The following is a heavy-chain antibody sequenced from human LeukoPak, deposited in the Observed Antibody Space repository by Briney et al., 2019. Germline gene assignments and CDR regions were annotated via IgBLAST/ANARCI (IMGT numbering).Heavy chain of an antibody. D-gene: IGHD1-1*01. Sequence: GASVKVSCKASGYTFTNYDTNWVRQATGQGLEWMGWMNPNSGTTGYAQKFLGRVTITRNTSISTTYMELSSLRSEDTAVYYCARGRSPGTSMEYYYYMDVWGKGTTVTVSS. J-gene: IGHJ6*03. CDR2: MNPNSGTT. V-gene: IGHV1-8*03. CDR1: GYTFTNYD. CDR3: ARGRSPGTSMEYYYYMDV.